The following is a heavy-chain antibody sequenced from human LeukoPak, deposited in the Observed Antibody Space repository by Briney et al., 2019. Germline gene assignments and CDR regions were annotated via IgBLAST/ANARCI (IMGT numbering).Heavy chain of an antibody. D-gene: IGHD1-26*01. J-gene: IGHJ5*01. Sequence: SGTLSLTCTVSGGSMTTDYWNWIRLPAPEGQELIGRISASGNTNYHPSLYSRVTLSVDASENQFSLKLNSVTAADTAVYFCARAPVQDLSFVGWFDSWGQGTLVIVSS. CDR2: ISASGNT. V-gene: IGHV4-4*07. CDR3: ARAPVQDLSFVGWFDS. CDR1: GGSMTTDY.